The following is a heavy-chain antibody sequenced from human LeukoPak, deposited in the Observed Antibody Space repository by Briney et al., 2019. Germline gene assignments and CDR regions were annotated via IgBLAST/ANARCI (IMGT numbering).Heavy chain of an antibody. D-gene: IGHD3-10*01. J-gene: IGHJ4*02. Sequence: GGSLRLSCAASGFTFSNYAMRWVRQAPGKGLEWVSGVSGSGHSTVYADSVKGRFTISRDNSKSMMVLQMNSLGAEDTAVYYCAKDLLHGSGSYSWGVFDYWGQGILVTVSS. V-gene: IGHV3-23*01. CDR2: VSGSGHST. CDR1: GFTFSNYA. CDR3: AKDLLHGSGSYSWGVFDY.